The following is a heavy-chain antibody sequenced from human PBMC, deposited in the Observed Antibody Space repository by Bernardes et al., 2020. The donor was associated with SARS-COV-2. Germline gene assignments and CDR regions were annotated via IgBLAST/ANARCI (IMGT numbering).Heavy chain of an antibody. CDR2: TYYRTKWYN. CDR1: GDSVSSNSAA. CDR3: AKFFDY. J-gene: IGHJ4*02. Sequence: QTLSLTCVISGDSVSSNSAAWNWIRQSPSRSLEWLGRTYYRTKWYNEYAVSVKSRLTINPDTSKNQFSLQLNSVTPDDTALYYCAKFFDYWGQGTLVTVSS. V-gene: IGHV6-1*01.